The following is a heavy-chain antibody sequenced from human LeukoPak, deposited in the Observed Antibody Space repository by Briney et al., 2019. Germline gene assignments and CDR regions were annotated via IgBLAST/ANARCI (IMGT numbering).Heavy chain of an antibody. CDR1: GGSISSYY. V-gene: IGHV4-59*01. CDR3: ARDSGTTGEVKFDP. J-gene: IGHJ5*02. D-gene: IGHD3-10*01. CDR2: IYYSGST. Sequence: PSETLSLTCTVSGGSISSYYWSWIRQPPGKGLEWIGYIYYSGSTNYNPSLKSRVTISVDTSKNQFSLKLSSVTAADTAVYYCARDSGTTGEVKFDPWGQGTLVSVSS.